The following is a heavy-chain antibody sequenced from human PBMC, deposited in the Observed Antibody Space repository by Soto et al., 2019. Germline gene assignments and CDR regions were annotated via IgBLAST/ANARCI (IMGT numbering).Heavy chain of an antibody. V-gene: IGHV4-61*01. CDR2: IYYSGST. J-gene: IGHJ2*01. D-gene: IGHD3-22*01. CDR1: GGSVSSGSYY. Sequence: PSETLSLTCTVSGGSVSSGSYYWSWIRQPPGKGLEWIGYIYYSGSTNYNPSLKSRVTISVDTSKNQFSLKLSSVTAADTAVYYCAREGDSSGYRPGLLWYFDLWGRGTLVTVSS. CDR3: AREGDSSGYRPGLLWYFDL.